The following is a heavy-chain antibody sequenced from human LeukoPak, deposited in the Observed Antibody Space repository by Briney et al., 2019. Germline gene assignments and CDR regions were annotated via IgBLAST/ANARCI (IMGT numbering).Heavy chain of an antibody. V-gene: IGHV3-23*01. D-gene: IGHD1-14*01. CDR3: ANYRKPQGLDY. CDR2: ISSNGADT. J-gene: IGHJ4*02. CDR1: GFTCSDHD. Sequence: PGGSLRLSCAASGFTCSDHDMNWVRQAPGKGLEYVSTISSNGADTYYADSVKGRFTISRDNSKNTLYLQMTSLRVEDTAVYYCANYRKPQGLDYWGQGTLVTVSS.